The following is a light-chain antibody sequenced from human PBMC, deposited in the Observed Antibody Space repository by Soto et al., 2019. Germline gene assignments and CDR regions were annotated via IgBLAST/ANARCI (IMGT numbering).Light chain of an antibody. J-gene: IGKJ4*01. Sequence: DVRMTQSPSSLSASVGDTITITCRASQTITTYLNWFQQKPGESPRLLIYGASTLHDGVPSRFSGSGSGTDFTLTISGLQPEDFVTYHCQQTYSDISFGGGTRV. CDR3: QQTYSDIS. V-gene: IGKV1-39*01. CDR1: QTITTY. CDR2: GAS.